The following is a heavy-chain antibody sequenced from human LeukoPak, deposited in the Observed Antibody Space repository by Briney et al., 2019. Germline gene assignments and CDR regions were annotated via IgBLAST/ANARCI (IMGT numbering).Heavy chain of an antibody. CDR1: GFTFSSYG. Sequence: GGSLRLSCAASGFTFSSYGMHWVRQAPGKGLEWVSGINWNGGNTGYADSVKGRFTISRDNAKNSLYLQMNSLRAEDTALYYCARDPGRMVRGGGRTDYWGQGTLVTVSS. CDR3: ARDPGRMVRGGGRTDY. D-gene: IGHD3-10*01. V-gene: IGHV3-20*04. J-gene: IGHJ4*02. CDR2: INWNGGNT.